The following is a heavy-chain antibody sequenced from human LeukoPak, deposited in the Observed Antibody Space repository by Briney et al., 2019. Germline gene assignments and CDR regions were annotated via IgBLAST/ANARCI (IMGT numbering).Heavy chain of an antibody. CDR3: ARGGYSGSYYGPPTADY. D-gene: IGHD1-26*01. Sequence: GGSLRLSCAASGFTVSSNYMSWARQAPGKGLEWVSVIYSGGSTYYADSVKGRFTISRDNSKNTLYLQMNSLRAEDTAVYYCARGGYSGSYYGPPTADYWGQGTLVTVSS. V-gene: IGHV3-53*01. CDR2: IYSGGST. J-gene: IGHJ4*02. CDR1: GFTVSSNY.